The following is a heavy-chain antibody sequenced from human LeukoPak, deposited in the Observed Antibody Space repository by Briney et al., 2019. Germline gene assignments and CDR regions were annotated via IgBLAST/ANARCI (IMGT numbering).Heavy chain of an antibody. J-gene: IGHJ4*02. CDR1: GFSFDDYA. Sequence: GGSLRLSCAASGFSFDDYAMHWVRQAPGKGLEWISLISWDGGTTYYADSVKGRFTISRDNSKNSLYLQMNSLRTEDTALYHCAKGSSLDTVMLDSWGQGTLVTVSP. CDR3: AKGSSLDTVMLDS. V-gene: IGHV3-43*02. CDR2: ISWDGGTT. D-gene: IGHD5-18*01.